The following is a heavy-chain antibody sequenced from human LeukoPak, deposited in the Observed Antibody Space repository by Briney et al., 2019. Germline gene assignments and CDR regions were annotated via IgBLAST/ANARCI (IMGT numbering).Heavy chain of an antibody. J-gene: IGHJ3*02. CDR2: ISSSSSYI. CDR3: ARDALSIVVVIGAFDI. Sequence: GGSLRLSCAASGFTFSSYSMKWVRQAPGKGLEWVSSISSSSSYIYYADSVKGRFTISRDNAKNSLYLQMNSLRAEDTAVYYCARDALSIVVVIGAFDIWGQGTMVTVSS. V-gene: IGHV3-21*01. CDR1: GFTFSSYS. D-gene: IGHD3-22*01.